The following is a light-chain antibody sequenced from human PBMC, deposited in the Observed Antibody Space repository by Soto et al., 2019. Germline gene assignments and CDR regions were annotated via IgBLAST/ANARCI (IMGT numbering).Light chain of an antibody. J-gene: IGKJ1*01. CDR2: AAS. V-gene: IGKV1-17*01. Sequence: GDSVTITCRASQDVRDDLGWYQQKPGKAPKLLIYAASSLQSGVPPRFSGSGSGTEFTLTISSLQPDDFATYFCPQYNGYPWTFGQGTKVDIK. CDR1: QDVRDD. CDR3: PQYNGYPWT.